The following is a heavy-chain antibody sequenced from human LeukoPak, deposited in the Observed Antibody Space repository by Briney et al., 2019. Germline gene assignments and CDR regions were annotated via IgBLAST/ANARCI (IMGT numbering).Heavy chain of an antibody. Sequence: GGSLRLSCVASGFDFRSYSMNWVRQAPGKGLEWVSYISSSSSTIYYADSVKGRFTISRDNAKNSLYLQMNSLRAEDTAVYYCARDPGYYMDVWGKGTTVTVSS. CDR3: ARDPGYYMDV. V-gene: IGHV3-48*01. CDR2: ISSSSSTI. CDR1: GFDFRSYS. J-gene: IGHJ6*03.